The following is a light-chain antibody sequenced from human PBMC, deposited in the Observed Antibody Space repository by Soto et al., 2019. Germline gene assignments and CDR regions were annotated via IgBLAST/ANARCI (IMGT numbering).Light chain of an antibody. J-gene: IGKJ2*01. CDR2: NTS. CDR1: QSINSKS. CDR3: QHYDSSPPYT. Sequence: EIVLTQSPGTLSLSPGEGATVSCRVSQSINSKSLVWYQRKFGQAPRLLIYNTSSRATGIPDRFSGSGSGTDFTLSISRLEPEDSAVYYCQHYDSSPPYTFGQGTKLEIK. V-gene: IGKV3-20*01.